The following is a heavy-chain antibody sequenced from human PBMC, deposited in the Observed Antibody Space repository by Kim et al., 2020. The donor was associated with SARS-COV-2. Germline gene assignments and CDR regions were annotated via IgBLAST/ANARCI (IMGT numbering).Heavy chain of an antibody. Sequence: SETLSLTCAVYGGSFSGYYWSWIRQPPGKGLEWIGEINHSGSTNYNPSLKSRVTISVDTSKNQFSLKLSSVTAADTAVYYCARSGGYYPNYFDYWGQGTLVTVSS. CDR3: ARSGGYYPNYFDY. V-gene: IGHV4-34*01. D-gene: IGHD3-22*01. J-gene: IGHJ4*02. CDR1: GGSFSGYY. CDR2: INHSGST.